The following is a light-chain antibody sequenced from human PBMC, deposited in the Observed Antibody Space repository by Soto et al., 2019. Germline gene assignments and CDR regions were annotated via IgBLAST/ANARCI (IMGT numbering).Light chain of an antibody. CDR1: QGISSY. CDR3: QQYYSYPEIT. J-gene: IGKJ5*01. V-gene: IGKV1-8*01. Sequence: AIRMTQSPSSLSASTGDRVTITCRASQGISSYLAWYQQKPGKAPKLLIYAASTLQSGVPSRFSGSGSGTDFTLTISCLQSEDFATYDCQQYYSYPEITVGQGTRLEIK. CDR2: AAS.